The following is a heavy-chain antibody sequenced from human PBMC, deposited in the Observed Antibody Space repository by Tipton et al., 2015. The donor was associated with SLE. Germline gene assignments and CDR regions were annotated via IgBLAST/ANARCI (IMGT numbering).Heavy chain of an antibody. V-gene: IGHV4-59*01. Sequence: TLSLTCTVSGGSISNYYWNWIRQPPGKGLEWIGYVFISGTTNYNPSLKSRVTISVDTSKKQVSLNLSSVTTADTAVYYCARVGGVAGDFDYWGQGTLVTVSS. J-gene: IGHJ4*02. D-gene: IGHD2-15*01. CDR2: VFISGTT. CDR1: GGSISNYY. CDR3: ARVGGVAGDFDY.